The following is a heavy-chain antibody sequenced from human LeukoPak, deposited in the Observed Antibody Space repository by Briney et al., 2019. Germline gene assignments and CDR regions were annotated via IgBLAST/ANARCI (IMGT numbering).Heavy chain of an antibody. CDR1: GGTFSSYA. Sequence: ASVKVSCKASGGTFSSYAISWVRQAPGQGLEWMGGIIPIFGTANYAQKSQGRVTITTDESTSTAYMELSSLRSEDTAVYYCASHRNVYGDRSGDYYYMDVWGKGTMVTVSS. CDR3: ASHRNVYGDRSGDYYYMDV. J-gene: IGHJ6*03. V-gene: IGHV1-69*05. D-gene: IGHD4-17*01. CDR2: IIPIFGTA.